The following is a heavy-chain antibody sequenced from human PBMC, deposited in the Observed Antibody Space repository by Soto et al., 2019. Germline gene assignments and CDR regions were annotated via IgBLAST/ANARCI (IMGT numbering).Heavy chain of an antibody. Sequence: EVQLLESGGGLVQPGGSLRLSCAASGFTFSTYAITWVRQAPGKGLEWVSGISGSGGSTYYAESVKGRFTISRDNSKNTVYVQMNSLRAEDTAVYHCAKGYYDILTASDYWGQGTLVTVSS. CDR1: GFTFSTYA. CDR3: AKGYYDILTASDY. V-gene: IGHV3-23*01. D-gene: IGHD3-9*01. CDR2: ISGSGGST. J-gene: IGHJ4*02.